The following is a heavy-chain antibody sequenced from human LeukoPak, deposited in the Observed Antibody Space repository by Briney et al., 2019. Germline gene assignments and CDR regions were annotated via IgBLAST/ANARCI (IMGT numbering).Heavy chain of an antibody. CDR3: ARSRFLEPYFDY. CDR2: IYYSGST. J-gene: IGHJ4*02. Sequence: SETLSLTCTVSGGSISSYYWSWIRQPPGKGLEWIGYIYYSGSTNYNPSLKSRVTISVDTSKNQFSLKLSSVTAADTAVYYCARSRFLEPYFDYWGQGTLVTVSS. CDR1: GGSISSYY. V-gene: IGHV4-59*01. D-gene: IGHD3-3*01.